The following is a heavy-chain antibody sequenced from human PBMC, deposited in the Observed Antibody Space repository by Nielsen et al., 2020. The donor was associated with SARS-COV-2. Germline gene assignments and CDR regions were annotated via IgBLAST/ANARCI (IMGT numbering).Heavy chain of an antibody. D-gene: IGHD2-2*01. CDR1: GYTFTSYG. Sequence: ASVKVSCKASGYTFTSYGISWVRQAPGQGLEWMGWISAYNGNTNYAQKLQGRVTMTTDTSTSTAYVELRSLRSDDTAVYYCARGGYCSSTSCPDYYYYGMDVWGQGTTVTVSS. CDR3: ARGGYCSSTSCPDYYYYGMDV. J-gene: IGHJ6*02. CDR2: ISAYNGNT. V-gene: IGHV1-18*01.